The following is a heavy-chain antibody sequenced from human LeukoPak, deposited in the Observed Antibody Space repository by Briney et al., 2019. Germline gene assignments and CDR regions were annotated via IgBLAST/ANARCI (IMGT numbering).Heavy chain of an antibody. CDR2: ISWNSGTI. J-gene: IGHJ4*02. CDR1: GFTFSSYA. D-gene: IGHD4-17*01. CDR3: AKDIAPYGDYGNFDY. V-gene: IGHV3-9*01. Sequence: PGGSLRLSCAASGFTFSSYAMHWVRQAPGKGLEWVSGISWNSGTIGYADSVKGRFTISRDNAKNSLYLQINSLRAEDTALYYCAKDIAPYGDYGNFDYWGQGTLVTVSS.